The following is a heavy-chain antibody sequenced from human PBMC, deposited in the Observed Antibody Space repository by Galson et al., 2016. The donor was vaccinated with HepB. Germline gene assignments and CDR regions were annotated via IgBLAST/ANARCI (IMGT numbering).Heavy chain of an antibody. J-gene: IGHJ5*02. D-gene: IGHD1-26*01. CDR2: ISSRSTYL. CDR1: GFTLSGYI. V-gene: IGHV3-21*01. CDR3: VRDLGYGATNH. Sequence: SLRLSCAASGFTLSGYIMNWVRQAPGKGLEWVSSISSRSTYLYYADSAKGRFTISRDNAKNSVFQQMNSLTAEHTAVYSCVRDLGYGATNHWGQGTLVTVSS.